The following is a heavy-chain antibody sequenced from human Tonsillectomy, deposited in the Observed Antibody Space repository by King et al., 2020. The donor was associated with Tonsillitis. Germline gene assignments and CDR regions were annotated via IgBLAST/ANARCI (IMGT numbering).Heavy chain of an antibody. CDR3: AQAHPGYCIGGSCFQYYFDY. D-gene: IGHD2-15*01. CDR1: GFTFDDYA. V-gene: IGHV3-9*01. J-gene: IGHJ4*02. Sequence: VQLVESGGGLVQPGRSLRLSCAASGFTFDDYAMHWVRQAPGKGLEWVSGISWNSGTIGYADSYADSVKGRFTISRDNAKNSLYLQMNSLRAEDKALYYCAQAHPGYCIGGSCFQYYFDYWGQGTLFTVSS. CDR2: ISWNSGTI.